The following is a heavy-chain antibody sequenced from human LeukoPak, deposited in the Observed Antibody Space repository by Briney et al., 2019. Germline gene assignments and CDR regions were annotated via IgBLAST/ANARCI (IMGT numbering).Heavy chain of an antibody. D-gene: IGHD2-15*01. J-gene: IGHJ6*03. CDR3: ARHVVAAAYYYYYYMDV. CDR2: ISSSSSYI. Sequence: GGSLRLSCAASGFTFSSYSMNWVCQAPGKGLEWVSSISSSSSYIYCADSVKGRFTISRDNAKNSLYLQMNSLRAEDTAVYYCARHVVAAAYYYYYYMDVWGKGTTVTVSS. CDR1: GFTFSSYS. V-gene: IGHV3-21*01.